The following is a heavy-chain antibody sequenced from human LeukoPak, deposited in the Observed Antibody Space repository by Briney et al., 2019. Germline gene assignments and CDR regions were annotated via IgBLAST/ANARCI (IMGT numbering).Heavy chain of an antibody. V-gene: IGHV1-46*01. CDR3: ARAYDSSGYNDYYFDY. CDR1: GYTFTSYY. J-gene: IGHJ4*02. Sequence: ASVKVSCKASGYTFTSYYMHWVRQAPGQGLEWMGIINPSGGSTSYAQKFQGRVTMTRDMSTSTVYMELSSLRSEDTAVYYCARAYDSSGYNDYYFDYWGQGTLVTVSS. CDR2: INPSGGST. D-gene: IGHD3-22*01.